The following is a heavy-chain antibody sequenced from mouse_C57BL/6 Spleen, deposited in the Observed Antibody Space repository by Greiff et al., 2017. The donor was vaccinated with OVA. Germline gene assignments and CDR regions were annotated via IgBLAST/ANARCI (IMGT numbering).Heavy chain of an antibody. J-gene: IGHJ2*01. V-gene: IGHV1-54*01. Sequence: VQLQQSGAELVRPGTSVKVSCKASGYAFTNYLIEWVKQRPGQGLEWIGVINPGSGGTNYNEKFKGKATLTADKSSSTAYMQLSSLTSEDSAVYFCARCVKVNYYGSSYYFDYWGQGTTLTVSS. CDR3: ARCVKVNYYGSSYYFDY. D-gene: IGHD1-1*01. CDR1: GYAFTNYL. CDR2: INPGSGGT.